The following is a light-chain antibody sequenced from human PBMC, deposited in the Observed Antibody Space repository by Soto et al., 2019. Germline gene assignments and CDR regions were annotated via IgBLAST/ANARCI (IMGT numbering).Light chain of an antibody. J-gene: IGLJ2*01. CDR3: SSYTSRNTLI. V-gene: IGLV2-14*01. CDR1: SSDVGGYNY. Sequence: QSVLTQPVSVSGSPGQFITISCTGTSSDVGGYNYVSWYQQQPGKVPKLLIYDVSNRPSGVSDRFSGSKSGNTASLAISGLQAEDEADYYCSSYTSRNTLIFGGGTKVTVL. CDR2: DVS.